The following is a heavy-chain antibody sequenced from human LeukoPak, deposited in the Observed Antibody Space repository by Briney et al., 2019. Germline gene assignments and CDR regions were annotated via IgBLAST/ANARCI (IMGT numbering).Heavy chain of an antibody. D-gene: IGHD3-10*01. CDR3: ARGGGLLWFGNTFDY. V-gene: IGHV4-34*01. J-gene: IGHJ4*02. Sequence: PSETLSLTCAVYGGSFSGYYWSWIRQPPGKGLEWIGEINHSGSTNYNPSLKSRVTISVDTSKNQFSLKLSSVTAADTAVYYCARGGGLLWFGNTFDYWGQGTLVTVSS. CDR1: GGSFSGYY. CDR2: INHSGST.